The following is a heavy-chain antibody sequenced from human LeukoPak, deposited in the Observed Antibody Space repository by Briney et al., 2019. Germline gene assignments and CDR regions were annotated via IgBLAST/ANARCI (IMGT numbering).Heavy chain of an antibody. CDR2: IWYDGSNK. V-gene: IGHV3-33*01. Sequence: SGGSLRLSCAASGFTFSSYGMLWVRQAPGKGLEWVAVIWYDGSNKYYADSVKGRFTISRDNSKNTLYLQMNSLRAEDTAVYYCARDFVGYCSSTSCYTLDYWGQGTLVTVSS. CDR1: GFTFSSYG. J-gene: IGHJ4*02. CDR3: ARDFVGYCSSTSCYTLDY. D-gene: IGHD2-2*02.